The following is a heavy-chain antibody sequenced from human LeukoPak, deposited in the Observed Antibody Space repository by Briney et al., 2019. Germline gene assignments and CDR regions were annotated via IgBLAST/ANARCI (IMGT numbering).Heavy chain of an antibody. J-gene: IGHJ4*02. CDR2: ICAYNGNT. CDR3: ARSTVTTGLRLFDY. V-gene: IGHV1-18*01. Sequence: ASVKVSCKASGYTFTSYWFSWVRQAPGQGLDWMGGICAYNGNTKYAQKLQGRVTMTTANSTSTAYLELRSLSSDATAVYYCARSTVTTGLRLFDYWGQGTLVTVSS. CDR1: GYTFTSYW. D-gene: IGHD4-17*01.